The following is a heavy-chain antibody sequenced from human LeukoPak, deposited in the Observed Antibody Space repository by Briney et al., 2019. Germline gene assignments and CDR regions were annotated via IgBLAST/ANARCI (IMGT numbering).Heavy chain of an antibody. CDR3: AKYQWPPAFDY. Sequence: GGSLRLSCAASGFTVSSNYMSWVRQAPGKGLEWVSVIYSGGSTYYADSVKGRFTISRDNSKNTLYLQMNSLRAEDTAVYYCAKYQWPPAFDYWGQGTLVTVSS. D-gene: IGHD2-8*01. V-gene: IGHV3-53*01. J-gene: IGHJ4*02. CDR1: GFTVSSNY. CDR2: IYSGGST.